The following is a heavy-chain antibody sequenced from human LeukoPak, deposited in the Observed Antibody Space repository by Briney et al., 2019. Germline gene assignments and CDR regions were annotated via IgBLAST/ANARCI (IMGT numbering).Heavy chain of an antibody. Sequence: PSETLSLTCIFSGGSISSYYWGWIRQPPGKGLEWIGSIYYSGSTYYNPSLKSRVTISVDTSKNQFSLKLSSVTAADTAVYYCARHFASSSWYYYYYMDVWGKGTTVTISS. CDR3: ARHFASSSWYYYYYMDV. CDR1: GGSISSYY. CDR2: IYYSGST. J-gene: IGHJ6*03. V-gene: IGHV4-39*01. D-gene: IGHD6-13*01.